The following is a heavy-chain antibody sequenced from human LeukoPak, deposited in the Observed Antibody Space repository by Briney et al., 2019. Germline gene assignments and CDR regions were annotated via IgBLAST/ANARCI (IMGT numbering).Heavy chain of an antibody. CDR1: GGSVSSGNYY. J-gene: IGHJ4*02. D-gene: IGHD1-14*01. V-gene: IGHV4-61*01. Sequence: PSETLSLTCTVSGGSVSSGNYYWSWIRQPPGKGLEWIGYISYSGSTNYNPSLKSRATISVDTSKNQFSLKLSSVTAADTAVYYCATDRNQLWFDYWGQGTLVTVSS. CDR3: ATDRNQLWFDY. CDR2: ISYSGST.